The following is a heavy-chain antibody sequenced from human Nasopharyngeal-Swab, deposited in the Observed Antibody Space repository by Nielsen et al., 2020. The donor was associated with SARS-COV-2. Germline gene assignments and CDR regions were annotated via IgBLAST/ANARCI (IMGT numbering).Heavy chain of an antibody. CDR3: AKVARDIVVVPAAMKAYYYYGMDV. CDR2: IYHDGSQE. J-gene: IGHJ6*02. V-gene: IGHV3-23*03. D-gene: IGHD2-2*01. Sequence: WIRQPPGKGPEWVAVIYHDGSQECVADSVKGRFTISRDNSKNTLYLQMNSLRAEDTAVYYCAKVARDIVVVPAAMKAYYYYGMDVWGQGTTVTVSS.